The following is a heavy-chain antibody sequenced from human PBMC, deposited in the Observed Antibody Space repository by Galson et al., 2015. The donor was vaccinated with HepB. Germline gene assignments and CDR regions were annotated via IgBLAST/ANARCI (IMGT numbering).Heavy chain of an antibody. V-gene: IGHV1-18*01. CDR2: ISAYNGNT. CDR3: ARDYLPGIVVMGNWFDP. J-gene: IGHJ5*02. CDR1: GYTFTSYG. Sequence: SVKVSCKASGYTFTSYGISWVRQAPGQGLEWMGWISAYNGNTNYAQKLQGRVTMTTDTSTSTAYMELRSLRSDDTAAYYCARDYLPGIVVMGNWFDPWGQGTLVTVSS. D-gene: IGHD2-8*01.